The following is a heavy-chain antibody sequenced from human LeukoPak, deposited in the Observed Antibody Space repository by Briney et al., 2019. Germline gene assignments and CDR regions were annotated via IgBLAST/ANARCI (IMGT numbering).Heavy chain of an antibody. CDR1: GGSFSGYY. CDR2: INHSGST. CDR3: ARRPAATRTNWFDP. D-gene: IGHD2-15*01. Sequence: PSETLSLTCAVYGGSFSGYYWSWIRQPPGKGLEWIGEINHSGSTNYNPSLKSRVTISVDTSKNQFSPKLSPVTAADTAVYYCARRPAATRTNWFDPWGQGTLVTVSS. V-gene: IGHV4-34*01. J-gene: IGHJ5*02.